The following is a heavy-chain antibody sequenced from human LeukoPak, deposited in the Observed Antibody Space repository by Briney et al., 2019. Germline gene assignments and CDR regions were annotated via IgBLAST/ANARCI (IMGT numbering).Heavy chain of an antibody. CDR2: IHPGDSDT. V-gene: IGHV5-51*01. J-gene: IGHJ4*02. CDR3: ARHAPGDYFDY. CDR1: GYIFINYW. D-gene: IGHD3-16*01. Sequence: GESLKIPCKGSGYIFINYWIGWVRQMPGKGLEWMGIIHPGDSDTRYSPSFQGQVIISADKSITTAYLQWSSLKASDTAMYYCARHAPGDYFDYWGQGTLVTVSS.